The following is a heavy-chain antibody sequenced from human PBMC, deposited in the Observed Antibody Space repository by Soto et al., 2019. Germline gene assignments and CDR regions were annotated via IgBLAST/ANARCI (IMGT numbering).Heavy chain of an antibody. CDR3: ARATGYSSSWDYWYFDL. J-gene: IGHJ2*01. CDR1: GYTFTSYY. Sequence: QVQLVQSGAEVKKPGASVKVSCKASGYTFTSYYMHWVRQAPGQGLEWMGIINPSGGSTSYAQKFQGRATMTRDTSTSTVYMELSSLRSEDTAVYYCARATGYSSSWDYWYFDLWGRGTLVTVSS. CDR2: INPSGGST. D-gene: IGHD6-13*01. V-gene: IGHV1-46*03.